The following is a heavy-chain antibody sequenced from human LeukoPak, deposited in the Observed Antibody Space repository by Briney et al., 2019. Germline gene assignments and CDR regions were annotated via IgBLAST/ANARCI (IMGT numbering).Heavy chain of an antibody. D-gene: IGHD4-17*01. CDR1: GFTVSSNY. J-gene: IGHJ4*02. CDR2: ISGSGGST. CDR3: AKVKDYGFSYYFDY. Sequence: GGSLRLSCSASGFTVSSNYMSWVRQAPGKGLEWVSAISGSGGSTYYADSVKGRFTISRDNSKNTLYLQMNSLRAEDTAVYYCAKVKDYGFSYYFDYWGQGTLVTVSS. V-gene: IGHV3-23*01.